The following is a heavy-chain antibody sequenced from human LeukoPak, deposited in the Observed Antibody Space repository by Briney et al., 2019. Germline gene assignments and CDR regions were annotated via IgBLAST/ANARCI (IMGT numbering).Heavy chain of an antibody. D-gene: IGHD6-13*01. CDR1: GFTFSSYA. CDR3: AKLLAAAGDYYFDY. V-gene: IGHV3-23*01. J-gene: IGHJ4*02. CDR2: ISGSGGST. Sequence: GGSLRLSGAASGFTFSSYAMSWVRQAPGKGLEWVSAISGSGGSTYYADSVKGRFTISRDNSKNTLYLQMNSLRAEDTAVYYCAKLLAAAGDYYFDYWGQGTLVTVSS.